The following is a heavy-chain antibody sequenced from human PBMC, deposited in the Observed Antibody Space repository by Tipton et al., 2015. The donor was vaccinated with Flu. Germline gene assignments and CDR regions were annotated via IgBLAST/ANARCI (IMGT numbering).Heavy chain of an antibody. V-gene: IGHV3-7*01. CDR2: IKQDGSEK. CDR1: GFAFSVYW. Sequence: SLRLSCAASGFAFSVYWMSWVRQAPGKGLEWVANIKQDGSEKYYVDSVEGRFTISRDNAKNSLYLQMNNLRAEDTAVYYCARFPTVIAAIGQGRPAGHLDYWGQGTLVSVSS. D-gene: IGHD2/OR15-2a*01. CDR3: ARFPTVIAAIGQGRPAGHLDY. J-gene: IGHJ4*02.